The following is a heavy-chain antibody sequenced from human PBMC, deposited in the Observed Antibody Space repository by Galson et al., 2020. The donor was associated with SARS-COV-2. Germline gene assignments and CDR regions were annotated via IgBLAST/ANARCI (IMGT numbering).Heavy chain of an antibody. CDR2: IDGNGYSR. J-gene: IGHJ4*02. Sequence: GGSLRLSCETSGFTFKTYGMIWVHQAPGKGLEWVSIIDGNGYSRFYADSVKGRVTISRDNSMNTVFLQMNSLRVDDTAVYFCAKRGGYCDNTSCREFYYFDHWGQGTLVTVSS. CDR1: GFTFKTYG. V-gene: IGHV3-23*01. D-gene: IGHD2-15*01. CDR3: AKRGGYCDNTSCREFYYFDH.